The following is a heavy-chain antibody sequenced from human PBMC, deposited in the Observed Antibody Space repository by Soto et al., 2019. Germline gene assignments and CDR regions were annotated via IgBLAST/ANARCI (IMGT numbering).Heavy chain of an antibody. CDR2: ISAYNGNT. CDR1: GYTFTSYG. J-gene: IGHJ6*02. Sequence: ASVKVSCEASGYTFTSYGISWVRQAPGQGLEWMGWISAYNGNTNYAQKLQGRVTMTTDTSTSTAYMELRSLRSDDTAVYYCARDYSSSWAYYYYGMDVWGQGTTVTVSS. CDR3: ARDYSSSWAYYYYGMDV. D-gene: IGHD6-13*01. V-gene: IGHV1-18*01.